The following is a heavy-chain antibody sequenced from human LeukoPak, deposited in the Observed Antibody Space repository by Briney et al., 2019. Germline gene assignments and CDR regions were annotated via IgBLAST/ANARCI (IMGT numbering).Heavy chain of an antibody. Sequence: SETLSLTCTVSGGSISSSSYYWGWIRQPPGKGLEWIGSIYYSGSTYYNPSLKSRVTISVDTSKNQFSLKLSSVTAADTAVYYCARQGLYYDILTGYLYFDYWGQGTLVTVSS. CDR1: GGSISSSSYY. V-gene: IGHV4-39*01. J-gene: IGHJ4*02. CDR3: ARQGLYYDILTGYLYFDY. D-gene: IGHD3-9*01. CDR2: IYYSGST.